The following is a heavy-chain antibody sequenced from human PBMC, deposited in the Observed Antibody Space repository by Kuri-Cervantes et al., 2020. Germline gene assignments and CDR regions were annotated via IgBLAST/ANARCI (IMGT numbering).Heavy chain of an antibody. CDR1: GGTFSKYS. CDR3: ARAHTIFGVVTFFDY. CDR2: ISAYNGDT. D-gene: IGHD3-3*01. J-gene: IGHJ4*02. V-gene: IGHV1-18*01. Sequence: ASVKVSCKASGGTFSKYSISWVRQAPGQGLEWMGWISAYNGDTNYAQKLQGRVTMTTDTSTSTAYMELRSLRSDDTAVYYCARAHTIFGVVTFFDYWGQGTLVTVSS.